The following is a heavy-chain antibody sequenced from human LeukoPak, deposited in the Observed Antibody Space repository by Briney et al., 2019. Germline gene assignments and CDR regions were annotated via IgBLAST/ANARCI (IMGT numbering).Heavy chain of an antibody. D-gene: IGHD1-26*01. CDR1: GFTFSSYS. V-gene: IGHV3-48*04. J-gene: IGHJ4*02. Sequence: PGGSLRLSCAASGFTFSSYSMNWVRQAPGKGLEWVSYISSSSSTIYYADSVKGRFTISRDDAKNSLYLQMNSLRAEDTAVYYCARDLKWEQNPGGFDYWGQGTLVTVSS. CDR3: ARDLKWEQNPGGFDY. CDR2: ISSSSSTI.